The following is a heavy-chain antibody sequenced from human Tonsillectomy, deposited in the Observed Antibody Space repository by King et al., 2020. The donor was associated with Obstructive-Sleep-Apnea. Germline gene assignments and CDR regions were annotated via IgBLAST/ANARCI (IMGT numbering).Heavy chain of an antibody. D-gene: IGHD3-3*01. V-gene: IGHV3-33*06. CDR3: AKGYDFWSYFDY. J-gene: IGHJ4*02. CDR2: IWYDGSNK. Sequence: QLVQSGGGVVQPGRSLRLSCAASGFTFSSYGMHWVRQAPGKGLEWVAVIWYDGSNKYYADSVKGRFTISRDNSKNTLYLQMNSLRAEDTAVYYCAKGYDFWSYFDYWGQGTLVTASS. CDR1: GFTFSSYG.